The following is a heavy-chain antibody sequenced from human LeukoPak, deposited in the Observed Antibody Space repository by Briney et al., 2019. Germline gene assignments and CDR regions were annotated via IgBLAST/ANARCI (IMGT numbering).Heavy chain of an antibody. Sequence: ASVKVSCKASGYTFTGYYMHWVRQAPGQGLEWMGWINPNSGGTNYAQKFQGWVTMTRDTSISTAYMELSSLRSEDTAVYYCATIPGSGSYWQDYYYMDVWGKGTTVTVSS. CDR1: GYTFTGYY. D-gene: IGHD1-26*01. CDR3: ATIPGSGSYWQDYYYMDV. J-gene: IGHJ6*03. V-gene: IGHV1-2*04. CDR2: INPNSGGT.